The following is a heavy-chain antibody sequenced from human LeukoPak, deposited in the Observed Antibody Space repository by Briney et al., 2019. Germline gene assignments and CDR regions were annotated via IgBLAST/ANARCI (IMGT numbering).Heavy chain of an antibody. CDR1: GESFSSSTYY. CDR3: ASYGSGSYRGYNWFDP. V-gene: IGHV4-61*01. J-gene: IGHJ5*02. Sequence: SETLSLTCAVYGESFSSSTYYWGWIRQSPGKGLEWIGYIYYSGSTNYNPSLKSRVTISVDTSKNQFSLKLSSVTAADTAVYYCASYGSGSYRGYNWFDPWGQGTLVTVSS. D-gene: IGHD3-10*01. CDR2: IYYSGST.